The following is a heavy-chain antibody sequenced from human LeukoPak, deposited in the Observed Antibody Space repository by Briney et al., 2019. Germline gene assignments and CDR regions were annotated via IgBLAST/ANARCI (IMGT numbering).Heavy chain of an antibody. CDR2: VSWNGVTT. J-gene: IGHJ6*02. CDR1: GFTFDDYV. D-gene: IGHD2/OR15-2a*01. CDR3: TKDISSFGIYGKIYQYYGVDV. V-gene: IGHV3-9*01. Sequence: PGGSLRLFCAASGFTFDDYVMHWVWQVPGKGLEWVSGVSWNGVTTAYSDSVKGRFTISRDNAKNSLYLQMNSLRAEDTALYYCTKDISSFGIYGKIYQYYGVDVWGQGTTVTVSS.